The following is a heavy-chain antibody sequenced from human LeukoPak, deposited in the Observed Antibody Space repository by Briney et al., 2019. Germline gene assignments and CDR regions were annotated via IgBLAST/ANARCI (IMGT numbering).Heavy chain of an antibody. CDR3: AKDPPAYTSTWFDP. Sequence: PGGSLRLSCAASGFTFSSYAMTWVRQAPWKWMEWVSSISSGGATYYADSVKGRFTISRDNSKNTLYLQMNSLRAEDTAVYYCAKDPPAYTSTWFDPWGQGTLVTVSS. D-gene: IGHD2-2*01. CDR1: GFTFSSYA. CDR2: ISSGGAT. J-gene: IGHJ5*02. V-gene: IGHV3-23*01.